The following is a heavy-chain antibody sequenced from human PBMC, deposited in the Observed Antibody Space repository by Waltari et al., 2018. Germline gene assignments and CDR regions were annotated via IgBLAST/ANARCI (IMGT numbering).Heavy chain of an antibody. CDR1: GFTFSSYW. Sequence: EVQLVESGGGLVQPGGSLRLSCAASGFTFSSYWLHWVRHAPGKGLVWVSRINSDGSSTSYADSVKGRFTISRDNAKNTLYLQMNSLRAEDTAVYYCARVVSPGYYYYMDVWGKGTTVTVSS. V-gene: IGHV3-74*01. CDR3: ARVVSPGYYYYMDV. J-gene: IGHJ6*03. CDR2: INSDGSST. D-gene: IGHD3-10*01.